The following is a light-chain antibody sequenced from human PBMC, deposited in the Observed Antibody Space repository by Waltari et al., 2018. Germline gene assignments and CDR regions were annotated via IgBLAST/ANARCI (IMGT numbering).Light chain of an antibody. CDR1: QTVLYRDNNKNY. J-gene: IGKJ1*01. CDR3: HQHYTTPWT. V-gene: IGKV4-1*01. Sequence: DIVMTQSPDSLAVSLPERATTNCKSSQTVLYRDNNKNYLTWYQQKPGQPPKLLFSWASIRESGVPDRLSASGSGTDFTLTISSLQAEDVAVYYCHQHYTTPWTFGQGTKVEIK. CDR2: WAS.